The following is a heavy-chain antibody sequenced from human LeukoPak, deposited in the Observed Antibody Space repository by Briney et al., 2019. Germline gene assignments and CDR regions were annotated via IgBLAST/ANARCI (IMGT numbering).Heavy chain of an antibody. CDR1: GFTFSSYG. D-gene: IGHD2-15*01. V-gene: IGHV3-30*18. Sequence: GGSLRLSCAASGFTFSSYGMHWVRQAPGKGLEWVAVISYDGSNKYYADSVKGRFTISRDNSKNTLYLQMNSLRAEDTAVYYCAKLASGGSIRDYFDYWGQGTLVTVSS. CDR3: AKLASGGSIRDYFDY. J-gene: IGHJ4*02. CDR2: ISYDGSNK.